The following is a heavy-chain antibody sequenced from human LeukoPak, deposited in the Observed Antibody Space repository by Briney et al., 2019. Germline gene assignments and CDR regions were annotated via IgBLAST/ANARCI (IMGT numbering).Heavy chain of an antibody. Sequence: PSQTLSLTCTVSGGSISSGGYYWSWIRQHPGKGLEWIGYIYYSGSTYYNPSLKSRVTISVDTSKNQFSLKLSSVTAADTAVYYCARAVWGMTLSWFDPWGQGTLVTVSS. CDR1: GGSISSGGYY. J-gene: IGHJ5*02. D-gene: IGHD3-16*01. V-gene: IGHV4-31*03. CDR3: ARAVWGMTLSWFDP. CDR2: IYYSGST.